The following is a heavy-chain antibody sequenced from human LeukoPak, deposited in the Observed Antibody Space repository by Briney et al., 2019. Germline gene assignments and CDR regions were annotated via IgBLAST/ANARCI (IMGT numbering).Heavy chain of an antibody. D-gene: IGHD4-23*01. V-gene: IGHV4-59*08. J-gene: IGHJ4*02. CDR2: ADYSGSS. CDR1: GGSISSYY. Sequence: SETLSLTCTVSGGSISSYYWSWIRRPPGKELEWLGYADYSGSSAYTPSLHGRVAISPDSSKNQFSLKLRSVTAAETVVYYCARLNGGNWGPGILVTVSS. CDR3: ARLNGGN.